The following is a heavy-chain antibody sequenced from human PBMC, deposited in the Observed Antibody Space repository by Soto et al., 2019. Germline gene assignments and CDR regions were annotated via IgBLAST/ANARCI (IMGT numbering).Heavy chain of an antibody. Sequence: GGSLRLSCSASGFIYKDHAMSWVRQAPGKGLEWVSAISDSGGTTYSADSVKGRFTISRDNAKNTLYLEMNSLRVEDTAMYYCAKDLRYYGSGPSGWFDSWGQGTQVTVSS. CDR2: ISDSGGTT. D-gene: IGHD3-10*01. CDR1: GFIYKDHA. J-gene: IGHJ5*01. CDR3: AKDLRYYGSGPSGWFDS. V-gene: IGHV3-23*01.